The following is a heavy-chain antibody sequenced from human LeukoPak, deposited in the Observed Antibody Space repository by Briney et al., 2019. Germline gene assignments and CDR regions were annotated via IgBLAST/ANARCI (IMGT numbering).Heavy chain of an antibody. D-gene: IGHD6-19*01. CDR3: ARSSGWYWDAFDI. Sequence: PGGSLRLSCAASGFTISSYAMSWVRQAPGKGLEWVSAISGSGGSTYYADSVKGRFTISRDNSKNTLYLQMNSLRAEDTAVYYCARSSGWYWDAFDIWGQGTMVTVSS. V-gene: IGHV3-23*01. J-gene: IGHJ3*02. CDR2: ISGSGGST. CDR1: GFTISSYA.